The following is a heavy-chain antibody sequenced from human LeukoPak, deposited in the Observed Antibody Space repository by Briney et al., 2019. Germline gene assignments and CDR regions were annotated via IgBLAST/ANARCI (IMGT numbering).Heavy chain of an antibody. Sequence: TGGSLRLSCAASGFTFSSYGMNWVRQAPGKGLEWVSSISSSSSYIYYADSVKGRFTISRDNAKNPLYLQMNSLRAEDTAVYYCARDLTMVRGVRMYYFDYWGQGTLVTVSS. CDR1: GFTFSSYG. D-gene: IGHD3-10*01. CDR2: ISSSSSYI. J-gene: IGHJ4*02. V-gene: IGHV3-21*01. CDR3: ARDLTMVRGVRMYYFDY.